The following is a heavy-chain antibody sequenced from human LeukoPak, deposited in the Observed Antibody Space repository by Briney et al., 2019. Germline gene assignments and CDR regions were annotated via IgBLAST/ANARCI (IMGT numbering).Heavy chain of an antibody. D-gene: IGHD1-1*01. CDR2: ISPTGGAI. J-gene: IGHJ4*02. CDR3: ASGIRERGFDS. Sequence: GGSLRLSCAASGLTFSTSGRNWVRQAPGRGLEWVSSISPTGGAIFYADSVRGSFTIFRDSAKSSLFLQMNSLKAEDTALYFCASGIRERGFDSWGQGTLGTVSS. V-gene: IGHV3-21*01. CDR1: GLTFSTSG.